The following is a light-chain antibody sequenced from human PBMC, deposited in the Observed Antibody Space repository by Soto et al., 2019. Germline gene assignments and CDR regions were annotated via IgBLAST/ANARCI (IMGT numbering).Light chain of an antibody. J-gene: IGKJ1*01. Sequence: EIVLTQSPGTLSLSPGERATLSCRASQSVSSTSLAWYQHKPGQAPRLLIYDASTRATGIPARYSGSGSGTEFNFTISSLQSEDFAVYFCQQYNKWPRTFGQGTKVDIK. CDR2: DAS. CDR1: QSVSST. CDR3: QQYNKWPRT. V-gene: IGKV3-15*01.